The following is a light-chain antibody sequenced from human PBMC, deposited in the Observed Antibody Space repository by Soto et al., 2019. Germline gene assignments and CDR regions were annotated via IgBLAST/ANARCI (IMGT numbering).Light chain of an antibody. CDR3: SSYRSFSTLGV. CDR1: SSDVGGYNY. J-gene: IGLJ2*01. Sequence: QSALTQPAPVSGSPGQSITISCTGTSSDVGGYNYVSWYQQHPGKAPKLMIYDVSNRPSGVSNRFSGSKSGNTASLTISGLQAEDEADYYCSSYRSFSTLGVFGGGTKLTVL. V-gene: IGLV2-14*03. CDR2: DVS.